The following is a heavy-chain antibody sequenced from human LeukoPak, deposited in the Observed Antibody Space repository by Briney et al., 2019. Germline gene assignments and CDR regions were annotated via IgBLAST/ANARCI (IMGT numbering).Heavy chain of an antibody. CDR3: ATLDGITSGAPPPMDV. J-gene: IGHJ6*03. Sequence: SETLSLTCAVSGYSISSGYYWGWIRQPPGKGLEWIGRIYHSGSTYYNPSLKSRVTISVDTSKNQFSLKLSSVTAADTAVYHCATLDGITSGAPPPMDVWGKGTTVTVSS. CDR1: GYSISSGYY. D-gene: IGHD3-10*01. V-gene: IGHV4-38-2*01. CDR2: IYHSGST.